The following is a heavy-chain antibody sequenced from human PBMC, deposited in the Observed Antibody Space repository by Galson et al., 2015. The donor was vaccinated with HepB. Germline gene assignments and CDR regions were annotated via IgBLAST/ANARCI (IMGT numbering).Heavy chain of an antibody. V-gene: IGHV1-3*01. J-gene: IGHJ6*02. CDR3: AREILLGRFLQTPNYYYYALDV. D-gene: IGHD3-3*01. Sequence: SVKVSCKASGYTFSDYAMHWVRQAPGQRLEWMGWINAGNGKTKYSQKFRGGVTITRDSSASTAYMELSGLRSEDTAVYYCAREILLGRFLQTPNYYYYALDVWGQGTTVTVSS. CDR1: GYTFSDYA. CDR2: INAGNGKT.